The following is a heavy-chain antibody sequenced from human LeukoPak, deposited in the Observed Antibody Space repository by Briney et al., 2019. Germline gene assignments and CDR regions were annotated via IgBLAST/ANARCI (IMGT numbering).Heavy chain of an antibody. Sequence: GGSLRLSCTASEFTFSSYTMNWVRQAPGKGLELVSSITSSSYIYYADSVKGRFSISRDNAKNSLYLQMNSLRAEDTAVYYCARDSPSGSYYYFDYWGQGTLVTVSS. CDR3: ARDSPSGSYYYFDY. CDR1: EFTFSSYT. CDR2: ITSSSYI. D-gene: IGHD1-26*01. V-gene: IGHV3-21*01. J-gene: IGHJ4*02.